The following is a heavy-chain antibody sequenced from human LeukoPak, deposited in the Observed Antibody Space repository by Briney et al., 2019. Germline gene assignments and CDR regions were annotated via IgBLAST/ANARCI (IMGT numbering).Heavy chain of an antibody. Sequence: GGSLRLSCAASGFTVSGNYMTWVRQAPGKGLEWVSVIYSGGTTYYADSVKGRFTISRHNSNNTLYLQMNSLRPEDTAVYYCARELSLDYWGQGTLVTVSS. V-gene: IGHV3-53*04. D-gene: IGHD2-15*01. J-gene: IGHJ4*02. CDR3: ARELSLDY. CDR2: IYSGGTT. CDR1: GFTVSGNY.